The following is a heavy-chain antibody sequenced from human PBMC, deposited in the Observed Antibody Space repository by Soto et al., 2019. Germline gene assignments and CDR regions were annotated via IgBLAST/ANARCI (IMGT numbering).Heavy chain of an antibody. D-gene: IGHD5-18*01. V-gene: IGHV4-34*01. CDR3: AIDGGYSNGEYYYYYYAMDI. CDR1: GGHFSGFY. J-gene: IGHJ6*02. CDR2: IRHSGST. Sequence: DTLSLTCAVYGGHFSGFYWSWIRQPPGKGLEWIGEIRHSGSTNYNPSLKSRVTVSVDTSKNQFSLKLNSVTAADTAVYYCAIDGGYSNGEYYYYYYAMDIWGQGTTVTVSS.